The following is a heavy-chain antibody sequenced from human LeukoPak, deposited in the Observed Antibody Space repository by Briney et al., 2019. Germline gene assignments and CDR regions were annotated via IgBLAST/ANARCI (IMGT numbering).Heavy chain of an antibody. Sequence: ASVKVSCKASGYIFIDYEINWVRQAAGQGLEWMGWMNPKSGDTAYEQKFQRRVTITRDSSISTVYMELSSLRSEDTALYYCARGRYMDVWGKGTTVTVSS. CDR2: MNPKSGDT. V-gene: IGHV1-8*03. J-gene: IGHJ6*03. CDR3: ARGRYMDV. CDR1: GYIFIDYE.